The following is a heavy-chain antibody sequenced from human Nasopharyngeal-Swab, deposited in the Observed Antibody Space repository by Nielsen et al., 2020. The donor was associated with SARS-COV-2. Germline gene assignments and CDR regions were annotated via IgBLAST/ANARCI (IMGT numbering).Heavy chain of an antibody. D-gene: IGHD6-13*01. CDR3: ARLVNWGTSSRYSSSWYFDY. CDR2: ISSSGNII. CDR1: GFAFSDYY. Sequence: GGSLRLSCAASGFAFSDYYMSWVRQAPGKGLQWVSYISSSGNIIYHADSVKGRFTISRDNAKNSLSLQMNSLTAEDTAVYYCARLVNWGTSSRYSSSWYFDYWGQGTLVTVSS. V-gene: IGHV3-11*01. J-gene: IGHJ4*02.